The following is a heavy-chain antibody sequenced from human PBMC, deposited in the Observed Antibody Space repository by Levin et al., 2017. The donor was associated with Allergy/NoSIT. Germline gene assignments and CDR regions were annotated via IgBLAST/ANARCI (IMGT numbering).Heavy chain of an antibody. Sequence: GGSLRLSCAASGFTFSSFGMHWVRQAPGNGLEWVAVLSHDGTYDNYADSVRGRFTISRDNSENTLYLQMDSLRSEDTAVYYCARVGSGSSHFSFVDYWGQGTLVTVSS. CDR1: GFTFSSFG. V-gene: IGHV3-30*04. J-gene: IGHJ4*02. CDR3: ARVGSGSSHFSFVDY. D-gene: IGHD1-26*01. CDR2: LSHDGTYD.